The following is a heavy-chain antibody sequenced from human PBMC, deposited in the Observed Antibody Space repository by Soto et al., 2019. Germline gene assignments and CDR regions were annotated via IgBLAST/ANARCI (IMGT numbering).Heavy chain of an antibody. Sequence: SETLSLTCTVSGGSISSGGYYWSWIRQHPGKGLEWIGYIYYSGSTYYNPSLKSRVTISVDTSKNQFSLKLSSVTAADTAVYYCARGTRNPTAMATKFPYHDAFDIWGQGTMVTVSS. CDR2: IYYSGST. CDR3: ARGTRNPTAMATKFPYHDAFDI. V-gene: IGHV4-31*03. D-gene: IGHD5-18*01. CDR1: GGSISSGGYY. J-gene: IGHJ3*02.